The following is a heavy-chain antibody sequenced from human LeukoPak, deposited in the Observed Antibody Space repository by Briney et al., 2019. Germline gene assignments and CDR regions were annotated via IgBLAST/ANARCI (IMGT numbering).Heavy chain of an antibody. Sequence: PGGSLRLSCAASGFTFSSYAMSWVRQAPGKGLEWVSAISDTADKTYQTDSVKGRFTISRDNSKNTLYLQMNSLRADDTALYYCTKARKGYQLLRADYYYYYMDVWGKGTTVTVSS. V-gene: IGHV3-23*01. CDR2: ISDTADKT. D-gene: IGHD2-2*01. CDR1: GFTFSSYA. J-gene: IGHJ6*03. CDR3: TKARKGYQLLRADYYYYYMDV.